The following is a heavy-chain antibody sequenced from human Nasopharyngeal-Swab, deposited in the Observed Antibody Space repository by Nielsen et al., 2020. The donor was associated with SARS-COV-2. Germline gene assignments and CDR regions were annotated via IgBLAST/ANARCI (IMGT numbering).Heavy chain of an antibody. J-gene: IGHJ6*03. CDR3: AKRVAGKYYYMDV. V-gene: IGHV3-23*01. CDR1: GFTLSSYS. CDR2: ISVNGAST. D-gene: IGHD3-10*01. Sequence: GGSLRLSCAASGFTLSSYSMNWVRQAPGKGLEWVSSISVNGASTYYAGSVKGRFTISRDNSRNTLYLQLNSLRAEDTAIYYCAKRVAGKYYYMDVWGKGTTVTVSS.